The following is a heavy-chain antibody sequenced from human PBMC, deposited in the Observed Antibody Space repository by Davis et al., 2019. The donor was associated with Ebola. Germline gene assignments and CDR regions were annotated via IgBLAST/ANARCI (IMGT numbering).Heavy chain of an antibody. CDR1: GGSISSSSYY. V-gene: IGHV4-39*01. CDR3: ASRGGYDFWSGYSPYNWFDP. Sequence: PSETLSLTCTVSGGSISSSSYYWGWIRQPPGKGLEWIGSIYYSGSTYYNPSLKSRVTISVDTSKNQFSLKLSSVTAADTAVYYCASRGGYDFWSGYSPYNWFDPWGQGTLVTVSS. J-gene: IGHJ5*02. D-gene: IGHD3-3*01. CDR2: IYYSGST.